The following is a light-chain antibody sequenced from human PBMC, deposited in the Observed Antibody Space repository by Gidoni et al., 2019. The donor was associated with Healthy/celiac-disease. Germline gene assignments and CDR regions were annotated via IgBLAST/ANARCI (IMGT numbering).Light chain of an antibody. CDR3: MQGTHLFT. CDR2: KVS. V-gene: IGKV2-30*01. CDR1: QSLVYSDRNTY. Sequence: DVVMTQSPLSLPVTLGQPASISCRSSQSLVYSDRNTYLNWFQQRPGQSPRRLIYKVSNRDSGVPDRVSGSGSGTDFTLKISRVEAEDVGVYYCMQGTHLFTFXPXTKVDIK. J-gene: IGKJ3*01.